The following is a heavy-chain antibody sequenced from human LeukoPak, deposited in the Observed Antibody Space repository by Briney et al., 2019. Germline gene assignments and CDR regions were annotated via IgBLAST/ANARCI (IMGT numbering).Heavy chain of an antibody. CDR1: GFTFSSYW. V-gene: IGHV3-7*01. Sequence: PGGSLRLSCAASGFTFSSYWMSWVRQAPGKGLEWVANIKQDGSEKYYVDSVKGRFTISRDNAKNSLYLQINSPRAEDTAVYYCARDRYCGGACFFDYGARGTRVPVPS. CDR2: IKQDGSEK. J-gene: IGHJ4*02. CDR3: ARDRYCGGACFFDY. D-gene: IGHD2-21*02.